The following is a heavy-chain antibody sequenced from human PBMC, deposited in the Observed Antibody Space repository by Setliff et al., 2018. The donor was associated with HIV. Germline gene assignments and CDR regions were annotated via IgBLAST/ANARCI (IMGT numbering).Heavy chain of an antibody. V-gene: IGHV1-2*02. CDR3: ATLDY. J-gene: IGHJ4*02. Sequence: ASVKVSCTASGYTFTGYYMHWVRQAPGQGLEWMGWINPNSGDTNYAQKFQGRVTMTTDTSISTAYMELSRLRSDDTAVYHCATLDYWGQGTLVTVSS. CDR2: INPNSGDT. CDR1: GYTFTGYY.